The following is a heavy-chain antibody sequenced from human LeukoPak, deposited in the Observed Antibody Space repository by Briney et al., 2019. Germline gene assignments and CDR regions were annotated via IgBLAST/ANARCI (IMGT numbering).Heavy chain of an antibody. CDR1: GGSFSGYY. D-gene: IGHD2-2*02. J-gene: IGHJ6*03. CDR2: INHSGST. Sequence: SETLSLTCAVYGGSFSGYYWSWLRQPPGKGLEWLGEINHSGSTNYNPSLKSRVTISVDTSKNQFSLKLSSVTAADTAVYYCAREKIEAVPAAIWYYYYMDVWGKGTTVTVSS. V-gene: IGHV4-34*01. CDR3: AREKIEAVPAAIWYYYYMDV.